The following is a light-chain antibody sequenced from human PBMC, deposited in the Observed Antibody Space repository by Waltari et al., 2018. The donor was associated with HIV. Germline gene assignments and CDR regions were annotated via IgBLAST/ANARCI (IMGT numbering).Light chain of an antibody. V-gene: IGLV2-23*02. CDR2: DVT. CDR3: CSYAGSSTYV. CDR1: SRDVGDYTY. Sequence: QSALTQPASVSGSPGQSITISSPVTSRDVGDYTYFSSYQQHPGKATKLLIYDVTKRPSGVSNRFSGSKSANTASLTISGLQAEDEADYYCCSYAGSSTYVFGSRTKVTVL. J-gene: IGLJ1*01.